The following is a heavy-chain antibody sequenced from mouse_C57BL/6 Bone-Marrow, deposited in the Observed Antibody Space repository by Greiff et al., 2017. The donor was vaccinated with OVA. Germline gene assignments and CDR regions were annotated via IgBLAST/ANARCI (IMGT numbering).Heavy chain of an antibody. CDR2: ISDGGSYT. CDR3: ARDPSFAY. Sequence: EVKLQESGGGLVKPGGSLKLSCAASGSTFSSYAMSWVRQTPEKRLEWVATISDGGSYTYYPDNVKGRFTISRDNAKNNLYLQMSHLKSEDTAMYYCARDPSFAYWGQGTLVTVSA. J-gene: IGHJ3*01. CDR1: GSTFSSYA. V-gene: IGHV5-4*01.